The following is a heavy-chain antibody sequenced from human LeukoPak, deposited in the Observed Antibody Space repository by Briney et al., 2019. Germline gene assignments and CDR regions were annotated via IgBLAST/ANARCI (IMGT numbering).Heavy chain of an antibody. J-gene: IGHJ4*02. CDR3: AKDGLGRATIREFDH. CDR1: GFTVSSYY. D-gene: IGHD5-24*01. V-gene: IGHV3-53*01. Sequence: GGSLRLSCAASGFTVSSYYMTWVRQAPGKGLEWVSIIYDNGSTYYADSVKGRFSISRDSSKNTLSLQMNSLRAEDTAVYYCAKDGLGRATIREFDHWGQGTLVTVSS. CDR2: IYDNGST.